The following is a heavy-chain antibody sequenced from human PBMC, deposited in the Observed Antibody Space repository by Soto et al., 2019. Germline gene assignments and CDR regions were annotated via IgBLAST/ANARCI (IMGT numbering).Heavy chain of an antibody. D-gene: IGHD3-22*01. CDR2: IYYSGST. J-gene: IGHJ5*02. Sequence: SETLSLTCNDSGGSISSNYWSWIRQPPGKGLEWIGSIYYSGSTYYNPSLKSRVTISVDTSKNQFSLKLSSVTAADTAVYYCATGLLYYDSSGYCWFDPWGQGTLVTVSS. CDR1: GGSISSNY. CDR3: ATGLLYYDSSGYCWFDP. V-gene: IGHV4-59*05.